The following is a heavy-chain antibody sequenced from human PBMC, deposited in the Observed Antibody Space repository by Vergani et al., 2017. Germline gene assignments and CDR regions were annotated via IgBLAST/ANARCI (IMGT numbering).Heavy chain of an antibody. CDR1: GYTFSNYY. CDR2: INPSGGHT. V-gene: IGHV1-46*01. J-gene: IGHJ4*02. Sequence: QVQVVQSGAEEKKSGASVKVSCKTSGYTFSNYYMHWVRQAPGQGLEWMGIINPSGGHTNYAQKFQGRVTMTRDTSTSTVYMELSSLRSEDTAIYYCARGDYGSLAGYRYWGQGTLVTVSA. CDR3: ARGDYGSLAGYRY. D-gene: IGHD3-9*01.